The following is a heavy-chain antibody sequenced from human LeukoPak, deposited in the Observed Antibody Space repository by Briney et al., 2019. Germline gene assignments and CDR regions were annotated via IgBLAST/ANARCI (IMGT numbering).Heavy chain of an antibody. J-gene: IGHJ6*03. D-gene: IGHD6-19*01. CDR3: ARGRPEGSGWYRPYYYVDV. Sequence: SETLSFTCAVYGGSFSGYYWSWIRQPPGKGLEWIGEINHSGSTNYNPSLKSRVTISVDTSKNQFSLKLSSVTAADTAVYYCARGRPEGSGWYRPYYYVDVWGKGTTVTVSS. CDR1: GGSFSGYY. CDR2: INHSGST. V-gene: IGHV4-34*01.